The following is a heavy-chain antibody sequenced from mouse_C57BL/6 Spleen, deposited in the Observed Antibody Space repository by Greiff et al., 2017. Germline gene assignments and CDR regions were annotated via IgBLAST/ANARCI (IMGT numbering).Heavy chain of an antibody. CDR1: GYTFTDYY. J-gene: IGHJ4*01. V-gene: IGHV1-19*01. CDR3: ARGGGSSYYYYAMDY. D-gene: IGHD1-1*01. Sequence: EVQLQESGPVLVKPGASVKMSCKASGYTFTDYYMNWVKQSHGKSLEWIGVINPYNGGTSYNQKLKGKATLTVDKSSSTAYMELNSLTSEDSAVYYCARGGGSSYYYYAMDYWGQGTSVTVSS. CDR2: INPYNGGT.